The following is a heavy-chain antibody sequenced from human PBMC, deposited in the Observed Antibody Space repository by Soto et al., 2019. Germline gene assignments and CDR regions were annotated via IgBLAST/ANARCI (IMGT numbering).Heavy chain of an antibody. J-gene: IGHJ3*02. CDR3: ATFTSPYAFDI. CDR1: VFTFSSYS. CDR2: ISSSSSYI. Sequence: GALRLYGAASVFTFSSYSMNWVRQAPGKGLEWVSSISSSSSYIYYADSVKGRFTISRDNAKNSLYLQMNSLRAEDTAVYYCATFTSPYAFDIWGQGTMVTVSS. D-gene: IGHD3-16*01. V-gene: IGHV3-21*01.